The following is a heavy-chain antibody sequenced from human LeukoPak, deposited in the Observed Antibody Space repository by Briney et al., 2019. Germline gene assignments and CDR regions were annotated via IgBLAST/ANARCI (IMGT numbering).Heavy chain of an antibody. CDR1: GDSVSSNSAA. Sequence: SQTLSLTCAISGDSVSSNSAAWNWIRQSPSRGLEWLGRTYYRSKWYNDYAVSVKSRITINPDTSKNQFSLKLSSVTAADTAIYYCARTLHPPNLNWYFDYWGQGILVTVSS. D-gene: IGHD1-1*01. CDR3: ARTLHPPNLNWYFDY. J-gene: IGHJ4*02. CDR2: TYYRSKWYN. V-gene: IGHV6-1*01.